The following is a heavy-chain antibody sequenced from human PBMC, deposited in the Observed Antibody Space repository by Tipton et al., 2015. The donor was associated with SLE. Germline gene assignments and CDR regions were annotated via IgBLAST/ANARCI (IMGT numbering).Heavy chain of an antibody. CDR1: GGSISSSSYH. Sequence: TLSLTCTVSGGSISSSSYHWGWIRQAPGKGLEWIGNIYYSGSTFYNPSLKSRVTISVDTSKNQFSLKLNSVTAADTAVYFCVRGSYYYFDYWGQGALVTVSS. V-gene: IGHV4-39*07. CDR2: IYYSGST. CDR3: VRGSYYYFDY. J-gene: IGHJ4*02. D-gene: IGHD2-21*01.